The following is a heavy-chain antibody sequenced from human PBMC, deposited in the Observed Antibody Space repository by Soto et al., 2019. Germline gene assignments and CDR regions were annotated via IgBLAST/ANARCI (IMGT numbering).Heavy chain of an antibody. CDR1: GDTFTRYG. CDR2: SSAYNGKT. V-gene: IGHV1-18*01. Sequence: ASVKVSCKASGDTFTRYGISWVRQAPGQGLEWMGWSSAYNGKTNYAQKFQGRVTMTTDTSTSTAYMELRSLRSDDTAVYYCATRSPAFDYWGQGTLVTVSS. J-gene: IGHJ4*02. CDR3: ATRSPAFDY.